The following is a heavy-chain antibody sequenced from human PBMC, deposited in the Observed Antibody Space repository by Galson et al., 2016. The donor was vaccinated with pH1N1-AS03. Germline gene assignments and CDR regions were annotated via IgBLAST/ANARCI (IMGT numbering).Heavy chain of an antibody. CDR1: GFNFDDYA. CDR3: AKSPGYCSSESCSDQGYFDS. V-gene: IGHV3-9*01. J-gene: IGHJ4*02. D-gene: IGHD2-15*01. Sequence: SLRLSCAGSGFNFDDYALHWVRQAPGKGLEWVAGIDWNSGTRGYSGSVFGRFTISRDNAKNTLYLQMNSLRTEDTALYCCAKSPGYCSSESCSDQGYFDSWGQGTLVTVSS. CDR2: IDWNSGTR.